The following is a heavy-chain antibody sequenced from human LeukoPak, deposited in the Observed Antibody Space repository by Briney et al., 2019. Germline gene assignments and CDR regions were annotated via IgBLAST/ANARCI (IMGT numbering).Heavy chain of an antibody. CDR2: IFYSGST. CDR1: GFSYRIYE. D-gene: IGHD3-22*01. J-gene: IGHJ3*02. V-gene: IGHV4-59*12. CDR3: AKSNGYGLIDI. Sequence: GSLRLSCAASGFSYRIYEMNWVRQPPGKALEWIGNIFYSGSTYYSPSLKSRVTISLDTSRNQFSLKLNSVTAADTAVYYCAKSNGYGLIDIWGQGTMVTVSS.